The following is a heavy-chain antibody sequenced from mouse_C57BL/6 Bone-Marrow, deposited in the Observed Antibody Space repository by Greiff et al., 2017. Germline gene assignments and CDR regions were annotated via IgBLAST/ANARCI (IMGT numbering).Heavy chain of an antibody. Sequence: VQLQQSGAELAKPGASVKLSCKASGYTFTSYWMHWVKQRPGQGLEWIGYINPSSGYTKYTQKFKDKATLTADKSSSTAYMQLSSLTYEDSTGYYCARACHFDYWGQGTTVTVSS. V-gene: IGHV1-7*01. J-gene: IGHJ2*01. CDR1: GYTFTSYW. CDR3: ARACHFDY. CDR2: INPSSGYT.